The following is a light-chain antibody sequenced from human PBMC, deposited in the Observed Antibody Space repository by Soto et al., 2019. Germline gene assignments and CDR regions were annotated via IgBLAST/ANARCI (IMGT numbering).Light chain of an antibody. V-gene: IGKV3-11*01. CDR3: QQRNNWPRIT. CDR1: QSVGSY. J-gene: IGKJ5*01. Sequence: EVLLTQSPATLSLSPGERATLSCRASQSVGSYLAWYQQTPGQAPSLLIYDPSKRATDIPTRFSGSGAGTDFTLTISSLEPEDFAVDYCQQRNNWPRITFGQRTRLEIK. CDR2: DPS.